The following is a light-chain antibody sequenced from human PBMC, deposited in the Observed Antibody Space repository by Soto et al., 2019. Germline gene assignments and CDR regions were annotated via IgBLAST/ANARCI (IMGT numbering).Light chain of an antibody. J-gene: IGLJ2*01. CDR1: SSDVGGYNY. CDR2: EVS. Sequence: QSALTQPPSASGSPGQSVTISCTGTSSDVGGYNYVSWYQQHPGKAPKFLIFEVSRRPSGVPDRFSGSKSGNTASLTVSGLQADDEADYYCSSYAGSNTPVIFGGGTKVTVL. CDR3: SSYAGSNTPVI. V-gene: IGLV2-8*01.